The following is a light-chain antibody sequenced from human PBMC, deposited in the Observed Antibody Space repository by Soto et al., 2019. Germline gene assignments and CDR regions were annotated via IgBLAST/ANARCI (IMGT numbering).Light chain of an antibody. J-gene: IGKJ4*01. CDR1: QTISNW. V-gene: IGKV1-5*01. CDR3: QQYNTYPLT. CDR2: DAS. Sequence: DIQMTQSPSSLSSSLGDRVTITCRASQTISNWLAWYQQKPGKAPKVLIYDASTLDGGAPSRFSGRRSGTDSPLTISSLQPSGFATYYCQQYNTYPLTVGGGTKVDI.